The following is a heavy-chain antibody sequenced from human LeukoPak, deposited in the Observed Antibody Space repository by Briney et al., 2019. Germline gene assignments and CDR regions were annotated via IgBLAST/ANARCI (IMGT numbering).Heavy chain of an antibody. CDR2: TYYRSKWYN. CDR3: ARNTPDFGTHQRFDL. D-gene: IGHD3-10*01. V-gene: IGHV6-1*01. Sequence: QTLSLTCAISGDSVSSNSASWNWIRQSPSRGLEWLGRTYYRSKWYNDYAVSVKGRITINPDTSKNQFSLQLNSLTPEDTAVYYCARNTPDFGTHQRFDLWGQGTLVTVSS. CDR1: GDSVSSNSAS. J-gene: IGHJ5*02.